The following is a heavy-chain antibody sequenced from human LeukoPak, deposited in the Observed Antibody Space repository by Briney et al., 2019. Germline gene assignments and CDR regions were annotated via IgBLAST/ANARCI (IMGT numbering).Heavy chain of an antibody. J-gene: IGHJ5*02. CDR3: ARRLAADNNWFDP. D-gene: IGHD6-13*01. V-gene: IGHV4-59*08. Sequence: SETLSLTCTVSGGSISSYYWSWIRQPPGKGLERIGYIYYSGSTNYNPSLKSRVTISVDTSKNQFSLKLSSVTAADTAVYYCARRLAADNNWFDPWGQGTLVTVSS. CDR1: GGSISSYY. CDR2: IYYSGST.